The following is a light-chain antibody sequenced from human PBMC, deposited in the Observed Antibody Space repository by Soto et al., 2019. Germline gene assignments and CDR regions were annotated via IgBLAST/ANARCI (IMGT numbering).Light chain of an antibody. J-gene: IGLJ1*01. CDR3: CSSAPESTYV. CDR2: KGT. Sequence: QSVLTQPPSASGSPGQSVTISRTGTRSDVGGYNYVSWYQQHPGKAPKLILYKGTQRPSGVSSRFSGSTSGNAASLTISGLQADDEADYFCCSSAPESTYVFGTGTKVTVL. CDR1: RSDVGGYNY. V-gene: IGLV2-8*01.